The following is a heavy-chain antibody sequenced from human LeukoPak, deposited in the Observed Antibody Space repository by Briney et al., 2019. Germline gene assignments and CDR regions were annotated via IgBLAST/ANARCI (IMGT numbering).Heavy chain of an antibody. V-gene: IGHV1-69*05. J-gene: IGHJ6*03. D-gene: IGHD1/OR15-1a*01. CDR3: ARGNKILNYYYYYMDV. CDR1: GGTFSSYA. Sequence: SVKVSCKASGGTFSSYAISWVRQAPGQGLEWMGGIIPIFGTANYAQKFQGRVTITTDESTSTAYMELSSLRSEDTAVYYCARGNKILNYYYYYMDVWGKGTTVTVSS. CDR2: IIPIFGTA.